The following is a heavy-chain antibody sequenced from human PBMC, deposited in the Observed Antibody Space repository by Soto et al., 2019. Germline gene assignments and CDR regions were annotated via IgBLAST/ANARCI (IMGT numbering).Heavy chain of an antibody. CDR3: ASAYRDRDY. V-gene: IGHV4-39*01. CDR1: GGSISSSSYY. Sequence: SETLSLTCTVSGGSISSSSYYWGWIRQPPGKGLEWIGNIYYSGSTYYNPSLKSRVTISVDTSKNQFSLKLSSVTAADTAVYYCASAYRDRDYWGQGTLVTVSS. D-gene: IGHD2-21*01. CDR2: IYYSGST. J-gene: IGHJ4*02.